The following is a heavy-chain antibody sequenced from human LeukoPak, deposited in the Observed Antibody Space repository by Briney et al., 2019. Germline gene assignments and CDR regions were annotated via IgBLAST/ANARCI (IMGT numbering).Heavy chain of an antibody. Sequence: PGGSLRLSCAISGFPFSTYGMHWVRQAPGKGLEWVSAISVSGDSSYYADSVKGRFTISRDNSKNTLYLQMNGLRAEDTAVYYCAKRRTGTTIDLFDYWGQGTLVTVSS. CDR1: GFPFSTYG. J-gene: IGHJ4*02. CDR3: AKRRTGTTIDLFDY. V-gene: IGHV3-23*01. CDR2: ISVSGDSS. D-gene: IGHD1-7*01.